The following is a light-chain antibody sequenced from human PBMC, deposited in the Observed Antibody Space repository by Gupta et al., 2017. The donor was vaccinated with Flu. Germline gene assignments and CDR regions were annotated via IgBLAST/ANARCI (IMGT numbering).Light chain of an antibody. Sequence: EIVLTQSPATLSLSPGERVTLSCRASQSVSSYLAWYQQKPGQAPRLLIYDASNRATGIPARFSGSGSGTDFTLTISSLEPEDFAVYYCQQRSNWPPLTFGGGTKLEIK. CDR1: QSVSSY. V-gene: IGKV3-11*01. CDR2: DAS. CDR3: QQRSNWPPLT. J-gene: IGKJ4*01.